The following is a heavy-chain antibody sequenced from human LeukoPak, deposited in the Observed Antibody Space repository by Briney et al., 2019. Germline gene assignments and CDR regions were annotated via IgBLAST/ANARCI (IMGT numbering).Heavy chain of an antibody. D-gene: IGHD3-16*01. CDR3: ARGLPGRDAFDV. Sequence: SETLSLTCTVSGGSISSSSYYWGWIRQPPGKGLEWIGSIYYSGNTNYNPSLGSRVTISEDTSKNQFSLNLNSLTAADTAVYYCARGLPGRDAFDVWGQGTVVTVSS. CDR1: GGSISSSSYY. CDR2: IYYSGNT. V-gene: IGHV4-39*07. J-gene: IGHJ3*01.